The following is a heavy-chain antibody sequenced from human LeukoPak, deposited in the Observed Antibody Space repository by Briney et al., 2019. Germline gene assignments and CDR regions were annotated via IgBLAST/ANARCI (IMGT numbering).Heavy chain of an antibody. D-gene: IGHD2-15*01. CDR1: GYTFTSYG. Sequence: ASVKVSCKASGYTFTSYGISWVRQAPGQGLEWMGWISAYNGNTNYAQKLQGRVTMTTDTSTSTAYMELRSLRSDDTAVYYCASSLYDIVVVVAANNWFDPWGQGTLVTVSS. J-gene: IGHJ5*02. CDR3: ASSLYDIVVVVAANNWFDP. CDR2: ISAYNGNT. V-gene: IGHV1-18*01.